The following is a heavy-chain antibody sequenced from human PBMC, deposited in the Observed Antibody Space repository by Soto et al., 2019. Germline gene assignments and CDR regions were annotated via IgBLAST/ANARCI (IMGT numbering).Heavy chain of an antibody. J-gene: IGHJ5*02. Sequence: QVQLVQSGAEVKKPGSSVKVSCKASGGTFSRYTINWVRQAPGQGLEWMGRIIPIAAIANYTQKFQGRVTITVDKSSTXAYMELSRLRSDDTAVYYCARGSTIVRGAPSWFDPWGQGTLVTVSS. CDR2: IIPIAAIA. V-gene: IGHV1-69*02. CDR1: GGTFSRYT. CDR3: ARGSTIVRGAPSWFDP. D-gene: IGHD3-10*01.